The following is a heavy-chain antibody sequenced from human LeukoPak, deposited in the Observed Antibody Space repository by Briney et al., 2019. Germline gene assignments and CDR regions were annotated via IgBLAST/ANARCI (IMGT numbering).Heavy chain of an antibody. CDR3: ARVPSRQEGYNDFDY. CDR1: GGSVSSGSYY. CDR2: IYYSGST. D-gene: IGHD5-24*01. Sequence: SETLSLTCTVSGGSVSSGSYYWSWIRQPPGKGLEWIGYIYYSGSTNYNPSLKSRVTISVDTSKNQFSLKLTSVTAADTAVYYCARVPSRQEGYNDFDYWGQGALVTVSS. J-gene: IGHJ4*02. V-gene: IGHV4-61*01.